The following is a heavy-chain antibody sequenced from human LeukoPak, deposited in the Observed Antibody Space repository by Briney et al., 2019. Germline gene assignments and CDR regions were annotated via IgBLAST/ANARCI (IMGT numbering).Heavy chain of an antibody. CDR2: IIPIFGTA. CDR1: GGTFSSYA. CDR3: ARDPPSTYGDYDM. D-gene: IGHD4-17*01. Sequence: EASVKVSCKASGGTFSSYAISWVRQAPGQGLEWMGGIIPIFGTANYAQKFQGRVTITADESTSTAYMELSSLRSEDTAVYYCARDPPSTYGDYDMWGQGTLVTVSS. J-gene: IGHJ4*02. V-gene: IGHV1-69*13.